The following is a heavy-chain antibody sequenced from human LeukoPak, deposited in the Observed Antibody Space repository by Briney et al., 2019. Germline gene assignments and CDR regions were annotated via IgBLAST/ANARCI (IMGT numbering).Heavy chain of an antibody. CDR2: IYSSGST. J-gene: IGHJ4*02. V-gene: IGHV4-61*05. CDR3: ARHFGARTVTGPFDY. Sequence: PSETLSLTCTVSGGSISSSSYYWGWIRQPPGKGLEWIGYIYSSGSTNYNPSLKSRVTMSVDASKNQFSLKLSSVTAADTAVYYCARHFGARTVTGPFDYWGQGTLVTVSS. CDR1: GGSISSSSYY. D-gene: IGHD4-17*01.